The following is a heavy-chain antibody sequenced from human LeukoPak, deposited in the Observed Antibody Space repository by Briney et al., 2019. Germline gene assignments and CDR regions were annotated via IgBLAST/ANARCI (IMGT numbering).Heavy chain of an antibody. CDR3: APLGSPLDY. Sequence: PGGSLRLSCAASGFTVSSNYMSWVRQAPGKGLEWVAVISYDGSNKYYADSVKGRFTISRDNSRNTLYLQMNSLRAEDTAVYYCAPLGSPLDYWGQGTLVTVSS. J-gene: IGHJ4*02. CDR2: ISYDGSNK. D-gene: IGHD1-26*01. V-gene: IGHV3-30-3*01. CDR1: GFTVSSNY.